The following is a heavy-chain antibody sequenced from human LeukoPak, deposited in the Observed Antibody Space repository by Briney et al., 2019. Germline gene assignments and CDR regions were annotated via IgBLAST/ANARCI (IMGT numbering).Heavy chain of an antibody. J-gene: IGHJ4*02. CDR3: AKDGVGATSLDC. CDR2: IRKDGNDE. Sequence: GGSLRLSCAASGFTFSNYWTSWVRQAPGKGLEWVANIRKDGNDEYYVDSVKGRFTISRDNAKNSLYLQMNSLRAEDTAVYYCAKDGVGATSLDCWGQGTLVTVSS. V-gene: IGHV3-7*01. D-gene: IGHD1-26*01. CDR1: GFTFSNYW.